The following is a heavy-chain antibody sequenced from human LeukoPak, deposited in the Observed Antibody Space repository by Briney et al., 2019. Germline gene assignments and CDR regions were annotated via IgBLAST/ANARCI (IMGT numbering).Heavy chain of an antibody. CDR2: ISDSRRTI. D-gene: IGHD6-13*01. V-gene: IGHV3-48*01. CDR3: ARDIGSSAGFDY. Sequence: GGSLRLSCAASGFTFSSYSMNWVRQAPGKGLEWVSFISDSRRTIYYADSVKGRFTISRDNAQNSLFLQMSSLRAEDTAVYYCARDIGSSAGFDYWGQGTLVTVSS. J-gene: IGHJ4*02. CDR1: GFTFSSYS.